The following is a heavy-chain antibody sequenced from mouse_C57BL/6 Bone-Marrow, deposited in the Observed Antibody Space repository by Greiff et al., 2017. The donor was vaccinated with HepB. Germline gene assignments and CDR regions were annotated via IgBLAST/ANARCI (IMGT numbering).Heavy chain of an antibody. CDR1: GYTFTNYW. V-gene: IGHV1-63*01. Sequence: QVKLEESGAELVRPGTSVKMSCKASGYTFTNYWIGWAKQRPGHGLEWIGDIYPGGGYTNYNEKFKGKATLTADKSSSTAYIQFSSLTSEDSAIYYCARSGFSGFAYWGQGTLVTVSA. CDR2: IYPGGGYT. J-gene: IGHJ3*01. D-gene: IGHD3-1*01. CDR3: ARSGFSGFAY.